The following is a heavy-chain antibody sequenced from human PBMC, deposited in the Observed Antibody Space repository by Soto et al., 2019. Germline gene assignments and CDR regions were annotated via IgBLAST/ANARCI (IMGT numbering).Heavy chain of an antibody. CDR2: ISGSGGGT. D-gene: IGHD5-12*01. V-gene: IGHV3-23*01. Sequence: WWSLRLASSASVFSLSSDAMSWIRQAGGKGLESVSAISGSGGGTYYADSVKGRFTISRDNSKNSLYLQMNSLRAEDTAVYYCAKDPCSGYEGWGQGTLVTVSS. CDR3: AKDPCSGYEG. J-gene: IGHJ4*02. CDR1: VFSLSSDA.